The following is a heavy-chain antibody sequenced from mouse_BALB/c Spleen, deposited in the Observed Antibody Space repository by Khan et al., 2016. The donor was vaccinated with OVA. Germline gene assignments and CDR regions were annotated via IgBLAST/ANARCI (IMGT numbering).Heavy chain of an antibody. J-gene: IGHJ3*01. V-gene: IGHV1S81*02. Sequence: QVQLQQSGAELVKPGASVKLSCKASGYTFTSYYMYWVKQRPGQGLEWIGEINPSDGGTNFNEKFKTKATLTVDRASSTTYVQLSSLTSEDSAVYYCTRGGFSSFAYWGQGTLVTVSA. CDR3: TRGGFSSFAY. D-gene: IGHD1-3*01. CDR1: GYTFTSYY. CDR2: INPSDGGT.